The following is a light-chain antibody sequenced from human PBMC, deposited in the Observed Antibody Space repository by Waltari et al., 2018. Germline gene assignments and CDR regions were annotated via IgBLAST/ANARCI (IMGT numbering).Light chain of an antibody. J-gene: IGLJ3*02. CDR1: SSNIGNNY. CDR3: AAWDDSVTGEV. Sequence: QSVLTQPPSMSGTPGQRVTISCSGSSSNIGNNYVCWYQQLPGTAPKLLIYNSDQRPSGVPARFSGSTSGTSASLAISGLRSEDDGDYYCAAWDDSVTGEVFGGGTRLTVL. V-gene: IGLV1-47*01. CDR2: NSD.